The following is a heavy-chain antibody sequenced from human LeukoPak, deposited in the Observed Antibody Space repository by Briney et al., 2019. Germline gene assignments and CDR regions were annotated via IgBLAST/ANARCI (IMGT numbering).Heavy chain of an antibody. CDR3: ARLTEGYYGDYGLDY. J-gene: IGHJ4*02. Sequence: SETLSLTCTVSGGSIGSYYWSWIRQPPGKGLEWIGYIYYSGSTNYNPSFKSRVTISVDTSKNQFSLKLSSVTAADTAVYYCARLTEGYYGDYGLDYWGQGTLVTVSS. CDR1: GGSIGSYY. V-gene: IGHV4-59*08. CDR2: IYYSGST. D-gene: IGHD4-17*01.